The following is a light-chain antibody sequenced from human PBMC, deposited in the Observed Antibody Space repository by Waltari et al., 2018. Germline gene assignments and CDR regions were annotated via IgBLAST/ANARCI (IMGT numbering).Light chain of an antibody. CDR3: KQYNTYWT. Sequence: DIQMTQSPSTLSASVGDRVTITCRASQNIVTWLTWYQQKPGKAPKVLIYKASNLKSGVPSRFSGSGSGTEFTLPINSLQPDDFATYYCKQYNTYWTFGQGTKVEIK. CDR2: KAS. V-gene: IGKV1-5*03. J-gene: IGKJ1*01. CDR1: QNIVTW.